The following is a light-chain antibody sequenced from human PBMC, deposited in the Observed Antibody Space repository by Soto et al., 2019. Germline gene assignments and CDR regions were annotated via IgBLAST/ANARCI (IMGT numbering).Light chain of an antibody. V-gene: IGKV2-28*01. J-gene: IGKJ4*01. CDR3: LQGLQTPLT. CDR2: SGS. Sequence: DIVMTQSPLSLPVTPGEPASISCRSSQSLLHSNGYTYLDSYLQRPGQSPQILIYSGSNRASGVPDRFSGSGSGTDFTLKISRVEAEDVGVYFFLQGLQTPLTFGGGTKVEIK. CDR1: QSLLHSNGYTY.